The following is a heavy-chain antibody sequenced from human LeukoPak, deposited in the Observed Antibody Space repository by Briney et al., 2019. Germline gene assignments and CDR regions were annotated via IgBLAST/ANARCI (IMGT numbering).Heavy chain of an antibody. CDR3: ASGYSSSWYYFDY. CDR2: IYYSGST. D-gene: IGHD6-13*01. CDR1: GGSISSYY. J-gene: IGHJ4*02. V-gene: IGHV4-59*08. Sequence: PSETLSLTCTVAGGSISSYYWSWIRQPPGKGLEWSGYIYYSGSTNYNPSLKSRVTISVDTSKNQFSLKLSSVTAADAAVYYCASGYSSSWYYFDYWGQGTLVTVSS.